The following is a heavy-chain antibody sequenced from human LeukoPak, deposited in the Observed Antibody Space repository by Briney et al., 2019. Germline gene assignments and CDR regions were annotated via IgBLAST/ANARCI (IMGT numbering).Heavy chain of an antibody. Sequence: XTXSLTCTVSGGSISSSSYYWGWISQPRGKGMEWIGSIYYSGSTYYNPSLKSRVTISVDTTKNQFSLKLSSVTAADTAVYYCARQTYYYGSGSYYKCFDPWGQGTLVTVSS. V-gene: IGHV4-39*07. CDR1: GGSISSSSYY. CDR2: IYYSGST. J-gene: IGHJ5*02. D-gene: IGHD3-10*01. CDR3: ARQTYYYGSGSYYKCFDP.